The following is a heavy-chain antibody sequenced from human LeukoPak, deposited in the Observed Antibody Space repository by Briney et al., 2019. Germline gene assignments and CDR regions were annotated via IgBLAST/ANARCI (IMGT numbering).Heavy chain of an antibody. D-gene: IGHD2-2*01. Sequence: SETLSLTCAVYGGSFSNYYWSWIRQPPGKGLEWIGEINHSGTTNYNPSLESRVTISVDTSKNQFSLKLNSVTAADTAVYYCARDQLGNNYWGQGTLVTVSS. CDR2: INHSGTT. CDR1: GGSFSNYY. V-gene: IGHV4-34*01. CDR3: ARDQLGNNY. J-gene: IGHJ4*02.